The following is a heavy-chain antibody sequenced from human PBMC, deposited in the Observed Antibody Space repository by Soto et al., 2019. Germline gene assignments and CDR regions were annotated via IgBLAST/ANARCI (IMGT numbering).Heavy chain of an antibody. D-gene: IGHD3-9*01. CDR1: GYSFTSYD. V-gene: IGHV1-8*01. CDR3: ARVIPYYDILTGYYNVRGPFDY. Sequence: ASVKVSCKASGYSFTSYDINWVRQATGQGLEWMGWMNPNSGNTGYAQKFQGRVTMTRNTSISTAYMELSSLRSEDTAAYYCARVIPYYDILTGYYNVRGPFDYWGQGTLVTVSS. J-gene: IGHJ4*02. CDR2: MNPNSGNT.